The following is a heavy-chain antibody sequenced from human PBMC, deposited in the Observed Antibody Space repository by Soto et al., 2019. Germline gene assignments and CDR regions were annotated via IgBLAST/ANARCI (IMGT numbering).Heavy chain of an antibody. Sequence: ASVKVSCKASGYTFTSYGISWVRQAPGQGLEWMGWISAYNGNTNYAQKLQGRVTMTTDTSTSTAYMELRSLRSDDTAVYYCARPSSTPWNYSYYGMDVWGQGTTVTVSS. CDR2: ISAYNGNT. D-gene: IGHD6-13*01. CDR3: ARPSSTPWNYSYYGMDV. J-gene: IGHJ6*02. CDR1: GYTFTSYG. V-gene: IGHV1-18*01.